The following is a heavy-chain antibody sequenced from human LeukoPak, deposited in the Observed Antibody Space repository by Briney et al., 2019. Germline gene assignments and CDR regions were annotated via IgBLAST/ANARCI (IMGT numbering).Heavy chain of an antibody. D-gene: IGHD6-13*01. CDR2: ISAYNGNT. J-gene: IGHJ4*02. CDR1: GYTFTSYG. CDR3: ARDQASYSSSWAD. V-gene: IGHV1-18*01. Sequence: ASVKVSCKASGYTFTSYGISWVRQAPGQRLEWMGWISAYNGNTNYAQKFQGRVTITADESTSTAYMELSSLRSEDTAVYYCARDQASYSSSWADWGQGTLVTVSS.